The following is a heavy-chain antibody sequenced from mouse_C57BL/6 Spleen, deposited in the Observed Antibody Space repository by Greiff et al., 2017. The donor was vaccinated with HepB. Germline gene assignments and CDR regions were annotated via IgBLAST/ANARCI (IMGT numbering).Heavy chain of an antibody. CDR3: ARGLRYFDY. CDR2: IYPSDSET. D-gene: IGHD3-1*01. V-gene: IGHV1-61*01. J-gene: IGHJ2*01. CDR1: GYTFTSYW. Sequence: VQLKQPGAELVRPGSSVKLSCKASGYTFTSYWMDWVKQRPGQGLEWIGNIYPSDSETHYNQKFKDKATLTVDKSSSTAYMQLSSLTSEDSAVYYCARGLRYFDYWGQGTTLTVSS.